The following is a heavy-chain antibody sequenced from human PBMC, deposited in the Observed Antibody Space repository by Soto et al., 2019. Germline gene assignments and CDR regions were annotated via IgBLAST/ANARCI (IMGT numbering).Heavy chain of an antibody. CDR2: ISAYNGNT. D-gene: IGHD3-3*01. CDR3: ARAGIGPTYYDLWSGYYTEAHFDY. V-gene: IGHV1-18*04. CDR1: GYTSTSYG. Sequence: ASVKVSCKASGYTSTSYGISWVRQAPGQGLEWMGWISAYNGNTNYAQKLQGRVTMTTDTSTSTAYMELRSLRSDDTAVYYCARAGIGPTYYDLWSGYYTEAHFDYWGQGTLVTVSS. J-gene: IGHJ4*02.